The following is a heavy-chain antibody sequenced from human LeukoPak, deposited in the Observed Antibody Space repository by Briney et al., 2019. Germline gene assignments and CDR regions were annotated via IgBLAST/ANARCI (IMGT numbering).Heavy chain of an antibody. CDR1: GYTFTSYG. CDR2: ISAYNGNT. V-gene: IGHV1-18*01. CDR3: ARGLSSGWYPPDAFDI. J-gene: IGHJ3*02. Sequence: GASVKVSCKASGYTFTSYGISWVRQAPGQGLEWMGWISAYNGNTNYAQKLQGRVTMTTDTSTSTAYMELRSLRSDDTAVYYCARGLSSGWYPPDAFDIWGQGTMVTVSS. D-gene: IGHD6-19*01.